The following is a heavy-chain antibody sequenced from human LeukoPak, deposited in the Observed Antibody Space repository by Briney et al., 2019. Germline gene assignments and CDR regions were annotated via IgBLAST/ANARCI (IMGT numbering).Heavy chain of an antibody. CDR3: ARDLGARDQGNSTSVSY. CDR2: ISSGGSTI. V-gene: IGHV3-48*04. Sequence: GGSLRLSCAASGFTFRSYSMSWVRQAPGKGLEWVSYISSGGSTIYYADSVKGRFTISRDNAKNSLYLQMNSLRVEDTAMYYCARDLGARDQGNSTSVSYWGQGTLVTVSS. D-gene: IGHD2-2*01. J-gene: IGHJ4*02. CDR1: GFTFRSYS.